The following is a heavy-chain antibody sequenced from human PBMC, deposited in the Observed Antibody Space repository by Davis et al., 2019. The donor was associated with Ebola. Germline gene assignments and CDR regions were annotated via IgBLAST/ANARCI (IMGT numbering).Heavy chain of an antibody. CDR1: GYTFTGYY. CDR2: ISGYNGNT. D-gene: IGHD4-23*01. Sequence: ASVKVSCKASGYTFTGYYMHWVRQAPGQGLEWMGWISGYNGNTNYAQKVQGRVTMTTDTSTNTAYMELSSLRSEDTAVYYCAGGMTTVVTLFDYWGQGTLVTVSS. V-gene: IGHV1-18*04. CDR3: AGGMTTVVTLFDY. J-gene: IGHJ4*02.